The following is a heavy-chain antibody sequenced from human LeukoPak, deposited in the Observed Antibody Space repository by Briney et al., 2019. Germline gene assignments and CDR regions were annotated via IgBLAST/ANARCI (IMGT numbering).Heavy chain of an antibody. V-gene: IGHV3-30*18. D-gene: IGHD6-13*01. CDR3: AKDPHPYSSSWPIIYYFDY. CDR1: GFTFSSYW. J-gene: IGHJ4*02. CDR2: ISYDGSNK. Sequence: PGGSLRLSCAASGFTFSSYWMSWVRQAPGKGLEWVAIISYDGSNKYYADSVKGRFTISRDNSKNTLYLQMNSLRAEDTAVYYCAKDPHPYSSSWPIIYYFDYWGQGTLVTVSS.